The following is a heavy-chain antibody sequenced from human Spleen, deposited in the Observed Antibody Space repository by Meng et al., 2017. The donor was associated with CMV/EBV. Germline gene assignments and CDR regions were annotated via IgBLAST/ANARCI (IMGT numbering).Heavy chain of an antibody. CDR3: ARGVMVRGVLHLCHFDH. V-gene: IGHV3-21*01. CDR2: ISGSGSYI. J-gene: IGHJ4*02. D-gene: IGHD3-10*01. CDR1: GFSFRSYS. Sequence: ETLSLTCAASGFSFRSYSMNWVRQAPGKGLEWLSFISGSGSYIHSADSVKGRFTISRDNADNSLYLQMNSLRGEDTAVYYCARGVMVRGVLHLCHFDHWGQGTLVTVSS.